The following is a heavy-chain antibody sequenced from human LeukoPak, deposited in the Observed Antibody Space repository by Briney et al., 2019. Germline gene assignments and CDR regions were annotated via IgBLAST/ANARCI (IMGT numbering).Heavy chain of an antibody. CDR1: GFTFSNYA. V-gene: IGHV3-23*01. CDR2: ISGSGGST. Sequence: GALRLFWGASGFTFSNYAIGWVRQAPGKGPEWGSSISGSGGSTYYADSVKGRFTISRDNSKNTLYLQMNSLRAEDTAVYYCAKDPQQLVPDDAFDIWGQGTMVTVSS. CDR3: AKDPQQLVPDDAFDI. J-gene: IGHJ3*02. D-gene: IGHD6-13*01.